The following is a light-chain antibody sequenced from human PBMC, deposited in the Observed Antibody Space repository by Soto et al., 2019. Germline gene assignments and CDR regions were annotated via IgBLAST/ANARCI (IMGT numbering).Light chain of an antibody. CDR3: QQSYSTPLT. V-gene: IGKV1-39*01. Sequence: EMQMTQAPYSLSASVGGRVTITCRANQSIRSYLNWFQQKPRNAPKIMIYSASNLQSGVPSRFSGSGYGTDFNLTISSLLPEDFATYYCQQSYSTPLTFGGGTKVDIK. CDR1: QSIRSY. CDR2: SAS. J-gene: IGKJ4*01.